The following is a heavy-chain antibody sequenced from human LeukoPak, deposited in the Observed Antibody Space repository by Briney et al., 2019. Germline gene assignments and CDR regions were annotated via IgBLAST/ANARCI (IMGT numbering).Heavy chain of an antibody. Sequence: PSETLSLTCAVSGGSFSGYYWSWLRQPPGKGLEWIGEINHSGSTNYNPSLKSRVTISVDTSKNQFSLKLSSVTAADTAVYYCAREGIAVAARRYYFDYWGQGTLVTVSS. CDR2: INHSGST. CDR3: AREGIAVAARRYYFDY. J-gene: IGHJ4*02. V-gene: IGHV4-34*01. D-gene: IGHD6-19*01. CDR1: GGSFSGYY.